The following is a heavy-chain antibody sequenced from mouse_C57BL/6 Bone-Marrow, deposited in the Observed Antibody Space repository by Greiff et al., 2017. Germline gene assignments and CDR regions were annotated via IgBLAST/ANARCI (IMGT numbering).Heavy chain of an antibody. D-gene: IGHD2-3*01. J-gene: IGHJ4*01. CDR3: AIYDGYYDAMDY. CDR1: GYAFSSSW. CDR2: IYPGDGDT. Sequence: VQLQQSGPELVKPGASVKISCKASGYAFSSSWMNWVKQRPGKGLEWIGRIYPGDGDTNYNGKFKGKATLTADKSSSTAYMQLSSLTSEDSAVYFCAIYDGYYDAMDYWGQGTSVTVSS. V-gene: IGHV1-82*01.